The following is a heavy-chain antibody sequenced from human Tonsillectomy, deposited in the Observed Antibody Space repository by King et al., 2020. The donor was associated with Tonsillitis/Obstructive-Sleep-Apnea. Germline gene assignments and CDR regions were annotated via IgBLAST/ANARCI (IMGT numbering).Heavy chain of an antibody. CDR2: ISAYNGNT. Sequence: QLVQSGAEVKKPGASVKVSCKASGYSFTNYGISWVRQAPGQGLEWMGWISAYNGNTNYAQKFQDRVTMTTDTSTSTAYMELRSLRSDDTAVYYCARGGNYYGSVHLYLYGMDVWGQGTTVTVSS. D-gene: IGHD3-10*01. V-gene: IGHV1-18*01. J-gene: IGHJ6*02. CDR3: ARGGNYYGSVHLYLYGMDV. CDR1: GYSFTNYG.